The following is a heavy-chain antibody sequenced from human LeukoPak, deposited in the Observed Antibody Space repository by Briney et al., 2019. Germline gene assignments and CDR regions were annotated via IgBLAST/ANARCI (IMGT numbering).Heavy chain of an antibody. CDR3: ARLDANFADF. V-gene: IGHV6-1*01. D-gene: IGHD1-7*01. CDR1: GDSVSSNSAA. CDR2: TYYRSRWYN. Sequence: SQTLSLTCAISGDSVSSNSAAWNWIRQSPSRGLEWLGRTYYRSRWYNDYAVSVKSRISTRPDTSRNQFSLQLDSVTPEDTAVYYCARLDANFADFWGQGTLVTVSS. J-gene: IGHJ4*02.